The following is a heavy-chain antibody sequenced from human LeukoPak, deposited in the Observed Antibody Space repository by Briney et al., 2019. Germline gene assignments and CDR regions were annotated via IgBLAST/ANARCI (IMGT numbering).Heavy chain of an antibody. J-gene: IGHJ6*02. D-gene: IGHD3-16*02. CDR2: ISGSGGST. V-gene: IGHV3-23*01. Sequence: GGSLRLSCAASGFTISSYAMNWVRQAPGQGMEWDSAISGSGGSTYYADSVNGRYTISRDNSKNTLYLQMNSLRAEDTAVYYCAKAGRSSHFYSGMDVWGQGTTVTVSS. CDR1: GFTISSYA. CDR3: AKAGRSSHFYSGMDV.